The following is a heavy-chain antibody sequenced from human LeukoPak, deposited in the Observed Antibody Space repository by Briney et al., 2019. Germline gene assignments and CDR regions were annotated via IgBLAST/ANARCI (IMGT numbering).Heavy chain of an antibody. Sequence: SETLSLTCAVYGGSFSGYYWSWIRQPPGKGLEWIGEINHSGSTNYNPSLKSRVTISVDTSKNQFSLKLSSVTAADTAVYFCARQGHLSGYVDYWGQGNMVTVSS. CDR2: INHSGST. CDR3: ARQGHLSGYVDY. V-gene: IGHV4-34*01. CDR1: GGSFSGYY. D-gene: IGHD3-22*01. J-gene: IGHJ4*02.